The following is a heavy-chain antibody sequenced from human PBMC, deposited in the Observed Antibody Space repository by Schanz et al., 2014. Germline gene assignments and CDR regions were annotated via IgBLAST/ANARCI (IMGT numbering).Heavy chain of an antibody. CDR2: ISDYNGNT. CDR1: GYPFTSDD. Sequence: QVQLVQSGAEVKKPGASVKVSCRASGYPFTSDDITWVRQAPGLGLEWMGWISDYNGNTNYAQKLQGRVTMTTDTSTNTAYMELSSLTSEDTAVHYCARGRGVYDYWGQGTLVTVSS. J-gene: IGHJ4*02. CDR3: ARGRGVYDY. V-gene: IGHV1-18*01. D-gene: IGHD2-8*01.